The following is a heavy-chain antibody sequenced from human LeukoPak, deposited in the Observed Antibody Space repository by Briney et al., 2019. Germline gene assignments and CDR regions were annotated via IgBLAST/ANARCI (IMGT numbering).Heavy chain of an antibody. CDR3: ARKGGTTVVTGEGHDAFDI. D-gene: IGHD4-23*01. Sequence: SVKVSCKASGGTFSSYAISWVRQAPGQGLEWMGGIIPIFGTANYAQKFQGRVTITADKSTDTAYMELSSLRSEDTAVYYCARKGGTTVVTGEGHDAFDIWGQGTMVTVSS. CDR1: GGTFSSYA. CDR2: IIPIFGTA. V-gene: IGHV1-69*06. J-gene: IGHJ3*02.